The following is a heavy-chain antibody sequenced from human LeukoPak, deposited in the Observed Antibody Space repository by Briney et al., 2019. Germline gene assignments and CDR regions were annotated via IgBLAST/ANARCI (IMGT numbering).Heavy chain of an antibody. V-gene: IGHV1-2*02. Sequence: GASVKVSCKASSYTFTSYGISWVRQAPGQGLEWMAWINLNSGATHLAQEFQGRVTMTRDTSISTAYMELSRLRSDDTAMYYCANIQKWLPYWGQGTLVTVSS. D-gene: IGHD5-18*01. CDR1: SYTFTSYG. CDR3: ANIQKWLPY. CDR2: INLNSGAT. J-gene: IGHJ4*02.